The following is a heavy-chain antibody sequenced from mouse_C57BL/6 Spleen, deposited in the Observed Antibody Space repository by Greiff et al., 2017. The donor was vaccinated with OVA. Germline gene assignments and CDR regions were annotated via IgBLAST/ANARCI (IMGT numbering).Heavy chain of an antibody. Sequence: QVQLQQSGAELVRPGASVTLSCKASGYTFTDYEMHWVKQTPVHGLEWIGAIDPETGGTAYNQKFKGKAILTADKSSSTAYMELRSLTSEDSAVYYCTRSNYGSSLNWYFDVWGTGTTVTVSS. CDR1: GYTFTDYE. J-gene: IGHJ1*03. V-gene: IGHV1-15*01. D-gene: IGHD1-1*01. CDR3: TRSNYGSSLNWYFDV. CDR2: IDPETGGT.